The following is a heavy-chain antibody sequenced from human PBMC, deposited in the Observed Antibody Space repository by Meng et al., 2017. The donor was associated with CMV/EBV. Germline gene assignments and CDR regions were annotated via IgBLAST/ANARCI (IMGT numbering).Heavy chain of an antibody. D-gene: IGHD5-18*01. CDR1: GLTFAVSY. CDR3: ARESNVDTAMVDY. CDR2: INPNSGGT. Sequence: ASGLTFAVSYMPWVRRAPGQGLEWMGWINPNSGGTNYAQKFQGRVTMTRDTSISTAYMELSRLRSDDTAVYYCARESNVDTAMVDYWGQGTLVTVSS. J-gene: IGHJ4*02. V-gene: IGHV1-2*02.